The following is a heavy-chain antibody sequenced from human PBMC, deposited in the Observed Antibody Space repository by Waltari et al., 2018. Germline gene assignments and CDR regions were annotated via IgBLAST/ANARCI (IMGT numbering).Heavy chain of an antibody. J-gene: IGHJ2*01. CDR3: ARGRHSSSNIFWYFDL. Sequence: QVQLQQWGAGLLKPSETLSLTCAVSGGPFSGSFWSWIRPTPGKGPEWIGEMNHGGSTNYNPSLKSRVAISADTSKNQFSLKVTSVTAADTALYYCARGRHSSSNIFWYFDLWGRGTLVTVSS. D-gene: IGHD6-13*01. CDR2: MNHGGST. CDR1: GGPFSGSF. V-gene: IGHV4-34*01.